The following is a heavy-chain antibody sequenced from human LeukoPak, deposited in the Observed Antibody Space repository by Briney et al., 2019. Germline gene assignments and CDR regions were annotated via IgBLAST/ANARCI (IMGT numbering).Heavy chain of an antibody. CDR2: ISNNGGYT. Sequence: GGSLRLSCATSGFTFSSSAMSWVRQAPEKGLEWVSTISNNGGYTYYADSVQGRFTISRDNSKSTLCLQMNSLRAEDTAVYYCAKQLGYCSDGSCYFPYWGQGTLVTVSS. V-gene: IGHV3-23*01. J-gene: IGHJ4*02. CDR1: GFTFSSSA. D-gene: IGHD2-15*01. CDR3: AKQLGYCSDGSCYFPY.